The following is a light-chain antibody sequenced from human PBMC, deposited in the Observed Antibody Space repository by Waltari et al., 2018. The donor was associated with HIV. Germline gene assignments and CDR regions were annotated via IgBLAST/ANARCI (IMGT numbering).Light chain of an antibody. CDR3: QKYYTTTYT. J-gene: IGKJ2*01. V-gene: IGKV4-1*01. CDR2: WAS. CDR1: QSIFYISNNNKY. Sequence: DIVMTQSPDSLAVSLGETATINCKSSQSIFYISNNNKYLAWYQQKPGQRPQLLLCWASIRVSGVSDRFSGRGTGTDFTLTITNLQPEDVATYYCQKYYTTTYTFGQGTKLEIK.